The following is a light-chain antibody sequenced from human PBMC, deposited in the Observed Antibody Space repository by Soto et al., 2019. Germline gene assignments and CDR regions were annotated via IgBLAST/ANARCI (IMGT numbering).Light chain of an antibody. Sequence: QSALTQPASVSGSPGQSITISCTGTSSDVGDYNYVSWYQQHPGKAPKLMIYEVSNRPSGVSNRFSASKSGNTASLTISGLQAEDEADYYCSSYTSSRVLFGGGTKLTVL. J-gene: IGLJ2*01. CDR3: SSYTSSRVL. CDR2: EVS. V-gene: IGLV2-14*01. CDR1: SSDVGDYNY.